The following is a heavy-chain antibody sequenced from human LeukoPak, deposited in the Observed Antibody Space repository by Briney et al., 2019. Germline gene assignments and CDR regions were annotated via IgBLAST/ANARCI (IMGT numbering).Heavy chain of an antibody. CDR1: GFTFSSYS. J-gene: IGHJ1*01. Sequence: GGSLRLSCAASGFTFSSYSMNWVRQAPGKGLEWVSGISDSGSGTYYADSVKGRFTISRDNSKNTLYLQMNSLKAEDTAVYYCAIWGDFPFNSFQHWGQGTLVTVSS. CDR3: AIWGDFPFNSFQH. V-gene: IGHV3-23*01. CDR2: ISDSGSGT. D-gene: IGHD2-21*02.